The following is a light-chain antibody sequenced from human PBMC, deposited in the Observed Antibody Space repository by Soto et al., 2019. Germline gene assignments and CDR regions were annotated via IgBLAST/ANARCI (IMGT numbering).Light chain of an antibody. CDR3: RQFGTSLPFT. Sequence: EIVLTQSPGTLSLSPGERATLSCRVSQSIANSYLAWYQQKPGQAPRLLIYGASSRATGIPDRFSGSGSGTFFPPPISRLALKFFPVYYLRQFGTSLPFTFAQGTKLEI. CDR2: GAS. J-gene: IGKJ2*01. CDR1: QSIANSY. V-gene: IGKV3-20*01.